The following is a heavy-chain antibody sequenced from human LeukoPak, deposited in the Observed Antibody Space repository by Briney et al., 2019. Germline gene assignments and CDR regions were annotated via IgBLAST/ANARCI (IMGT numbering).Heavy chain of an antibody. CDR2: ISSTGTP. Sequence: PGGSLRLSCAASGFTFSSYGMSWVRQAPGKGLEWVSGISSTGTPYYADSVKGRFTISRDNSKNTLYLQMNSLRAADTAVYYCARDKGTSHLSSFDYWGQGTLVTVSS. CDR3: ARDKGTSHLSSFDY. J-gene: IGHJ4*02. CDR1: GFTFSSYG. V-gene: IGHV3-23*01.